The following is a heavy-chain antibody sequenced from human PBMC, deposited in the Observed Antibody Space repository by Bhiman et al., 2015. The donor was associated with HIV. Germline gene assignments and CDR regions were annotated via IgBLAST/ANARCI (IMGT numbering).Heavy chain of an antibody. D-gene: IGHD5-24*01. CDR3: TTDQSGWLFSGH. Sequence: VQLVESGGGVVQPGGSLRLSCAASGFSFNTYAMHWVRQAPGKGLEWVGRIKRMVDGGTIDYAAPVKGRFTISRDDSENKVYLQMNGLKTEDTGVYYCTTDQSGWLFSGHWGQGTLVAVSS. J-gene: IGHJ4*02. CDR2: IKRMVDGGTI. V-gene: IGHV3-15*01. CDR1: GFSFNTYA.